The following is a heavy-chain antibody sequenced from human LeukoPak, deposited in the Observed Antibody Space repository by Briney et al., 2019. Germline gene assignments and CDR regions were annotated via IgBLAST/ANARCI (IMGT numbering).Heavy chain of an antibody. J-gene: IGHJ4*02. CDR2: IYYSGST. CDR1: GGSISSSSYY. CDR3: ARITTTVTTTDY. V-gene: IGHV4-39*01. Sequence: SETLSLTCTVSGGSISSSSYYWGWIRQPPGKGLEWIGSIYYSGSTYYNPSLKSRVTISVDTSKNQFSLKLSSVTAADTAVYYCARITTTVTTTDYWGQGTLITVSS. D-gene: IGHD4-4*01.